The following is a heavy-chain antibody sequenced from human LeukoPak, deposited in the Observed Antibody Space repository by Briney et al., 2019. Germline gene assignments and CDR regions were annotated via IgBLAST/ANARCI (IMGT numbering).Heavy chain of an antibody. V-gene: IGHV3-64D*09. CDR1: GFTFSSYA. CDR3: VGSSSLDY. D-gene: IGHD6-13*01. J-gene: IGHJ4*02. CDR2: ISSNGGTT. Sequence: GGSLRLSCSTSGFTFSSYAMHWVRQAPGKGLESVSVISSNGGTTYYADSVKGRFTISRDNSENTLYLQMSSLGGEDTAVYYCVGSSSLDYWGQGTLVTVSS.